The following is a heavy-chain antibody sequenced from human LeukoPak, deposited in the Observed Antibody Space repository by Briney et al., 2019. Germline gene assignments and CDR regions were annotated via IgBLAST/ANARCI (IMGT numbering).Heavy chain of an antibody. D-gene: IGHD2-2*01. CDR3: ARADGVVVVPAAPDY. J-gene: IGHJ4*02. CDR1: GFTFSSYA. CDR2: ISGSGGST. V-gene: IGHV3-23*01. Sequence: GGSLRLSCAASGFTFSSYAMSWVRQAPGKGLEWVSAISGSGGSTYYADSVKGRFTISRDNSKNTLYLQMNSLRAEDTAVYYCARADGVVVVPAAPDYWGQGTLVTVSS.